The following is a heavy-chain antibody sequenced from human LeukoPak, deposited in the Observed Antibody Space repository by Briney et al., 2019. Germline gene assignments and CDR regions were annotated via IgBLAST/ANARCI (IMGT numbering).Heavy chain of an antibody. CDR1: GYSFTNYW. CDR2: IHPSDSYT. CDR3: ATSSRWYGNWFDP. Sequence: GESLRISWKGSGYSFTNYWISWVRQMPGKGVEWMGSIHPSDSYTNYHPSFQGHATISADKSSITAYLQWSSLKAADTAMYYCATSSRWYGNWFDPWGEGTLVTVSS. V-gene: IGHV5-10-1*01. D-gene: IGHD6-13*01. J-gene: IGHJ5*02.